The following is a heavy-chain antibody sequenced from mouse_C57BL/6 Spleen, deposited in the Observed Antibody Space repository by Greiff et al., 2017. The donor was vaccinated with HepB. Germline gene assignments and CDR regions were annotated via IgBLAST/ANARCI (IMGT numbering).Heavy chain of an antibody. CDR1: GYTFTSYW. CDR2: IDPNSGGT. CDR3: ARSYLYYDYAWFAY. D-gene: IGHD2-4*01. J-gene: IGHJ3*01. V-gene: IGHV1-72*01. Sequence: QVQLKQPGAELVKPGASVKLSCKASGYTFTSYWMHWVKQRPGRGLEWIGRIDPNSGGTKYNEKFKSKATLTVDKPSSTAYMQLSSLTSEDSAVYYCARSYLYYDYAWFAYWGQGTLVTVSA.